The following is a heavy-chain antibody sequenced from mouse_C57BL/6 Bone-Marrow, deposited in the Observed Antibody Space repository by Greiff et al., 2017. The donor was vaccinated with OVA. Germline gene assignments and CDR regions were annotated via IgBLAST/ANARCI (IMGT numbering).Heavy chain of an antibody. J-gene: IGHJ4*01. Sequence: DVKLQESGEGLVKPGGSLKLSCAASGFTFSSYAMSWVRQTPEKRLEWVAYISSGGDYIYYADTVKGRFTISRDNARNTLYLQMSSLKSEDTAMYYCTREAGIYYGPYYAMDYWGQGTSVTVSS. CDR2: ISSGGDYI. V-gene: IGHV5-9-1*02. CDR3: TREAGIYYGPYYAMDY. D-gene: IGHD2-1*01. CDR1: GFTFSSYA.